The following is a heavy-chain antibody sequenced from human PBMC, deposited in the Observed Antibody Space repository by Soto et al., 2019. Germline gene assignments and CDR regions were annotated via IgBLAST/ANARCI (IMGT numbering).Heavy chain of an antibody. CDR2: IIPIFGTA. V-gene: IGHV1-69*06. J-gene: IGHJ4*02. D-gene: IGHD5-12*01. CDR1: GGTFSSYA. CDR3: AGDSPHGYSDY. Sequence: ASVKVSCKASGGTFSSYAISWVRQAPGQGLEWMGGIIPIFGTANYAQKFQGRVTITADKSTSTAYMELSSLRSEDTAVYYCAGDSPHGYSDYWGQGTLVTVSS.